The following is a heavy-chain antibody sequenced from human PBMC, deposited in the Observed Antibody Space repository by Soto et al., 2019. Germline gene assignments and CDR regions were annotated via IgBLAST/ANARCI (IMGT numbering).Heavy chain of an antibody. CDR1: GDTFTIFG. CDR2: MATYNSNK. D-gene: IGHD3-10*01. Sequence: HLVQSGPEVKKPGASVTVSCKTSGDTFTIFGLSWVRQAPGQGLEWMGWMATYNSNKNYAQKFQRRLTLTTDTSTSTGYMELKSLEYDDTAVYYCARVLRGVVNWFDPWGQGTMVTVSS. CDR3: ARVLRGVVNWFDP. J-gene: IGHJ5*02. V-gene: IGHV1-18*01.